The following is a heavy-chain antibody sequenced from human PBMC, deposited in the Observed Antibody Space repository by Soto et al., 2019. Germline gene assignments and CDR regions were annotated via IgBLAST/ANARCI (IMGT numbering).Heavy chain of an antibody. CDR1: GFTFSSYA. J-gene: IGHJ4*02. D-gene: IGHD3-10*01. Sequence: GGSLRLSCAASGFTFSSYAMHWVRQAPGKGLEWVAVISYDGSNKYYADSVKGRFTISRDNSKNTLYLQMNSLRAEDTAVYYCARDGGYYGSGSYGYYFDYWGQGTLVTVSS. CDR3: ARDGGYYGSGSYGYYFDY. V-gene: IGHV3-30-3*01. CDR2: ISYDGSNK.